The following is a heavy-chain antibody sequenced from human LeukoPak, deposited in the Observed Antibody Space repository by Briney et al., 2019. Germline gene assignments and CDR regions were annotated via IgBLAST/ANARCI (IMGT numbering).Heavy chain of an antibody. D-gene: IGHD2-15*01. V-gene: IGHV3-72*01. J-gene: IGHJ4*02. Sequence: PGGSLRLSCAASGFTLSDHYMDWVRQAPGKGLEWVGRIRNKANSDTIEYAASVKGRFTISRDDSKNSLYLQMNSLKTEDTAVYYCTGSRPYSALDYWGQGTLVTVSS. CDR1: GFTLSDHY. CDR2: IRNKANSDTI. CDR3: TGSRPYSALDY.